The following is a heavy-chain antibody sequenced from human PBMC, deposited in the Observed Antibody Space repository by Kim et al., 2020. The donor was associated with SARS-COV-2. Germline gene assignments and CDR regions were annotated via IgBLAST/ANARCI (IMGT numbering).Heavy chain of an antibody. D-gene: IGHD6-13*01. Sequence: YAQGFTGRFVFSLDTSVSTAYLQISSLKAEDTAVYYCAREYSSSWGGVYYWGQGTLVTVSS. J-gene: IGHJ4*02. CDR3: AREYSSSWGGVYY. V-gene: IGHV7-4-1*02.